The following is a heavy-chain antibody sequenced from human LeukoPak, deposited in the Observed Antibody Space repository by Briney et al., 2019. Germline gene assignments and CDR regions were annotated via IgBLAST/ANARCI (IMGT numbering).Heavy chain of an antibody. J-gene: IGHJ4*02. Sequence: PGGSLRLSCAASGYTFTGYYMHWVRQAPGQGLEWMGWINPNSGGTNYAQKFQGWVTMTRDTSISTAYMELSRLRSDDTAVYYCARGDYYDSSGYYDWSDWGQGTLVTVSS. CDR3: ARGDYYDSSGYYDWSD. CDR1: GYTFTGYY. CDR2: INPNSGGT. D-gene: IGHD3-22*01. V-gene: IGHV1-2*04.